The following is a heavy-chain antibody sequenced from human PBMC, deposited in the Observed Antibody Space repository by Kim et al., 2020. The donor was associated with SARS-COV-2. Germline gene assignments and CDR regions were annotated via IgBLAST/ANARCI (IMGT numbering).Heavy chain of an antibody. V-gene: IGHV3-7*01. J-gene: IGHJ4*02. Sequence: GGSLRLSCVASGFTFSSYWMTWVRQTPGKGLKWVARINPDGRGINYADSVKGRFTISRDNAKKSLYLQMTSLRVEDTAVFYCAKDVTEWGQGVLVTVSS. CDR1: GFTFSSYW. CDR2: INPDGRGI. CDR3: AKDVTE.